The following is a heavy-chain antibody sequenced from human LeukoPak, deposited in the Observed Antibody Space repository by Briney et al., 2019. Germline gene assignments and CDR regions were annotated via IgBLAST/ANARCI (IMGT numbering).Heavy chain of an antibody. V-gene: IGHV3-30*18. J-gene: IGHJ6*02. CDR1: GFTFSSYG. CDR2: ISYDGSNK. CDR3: AKDLLPKAQPPYYYGMDV. Sequence: GGSLRLSCAASGFTFSSYGMHWVRQAPGKGLEWVAVISYDGSNKYYADSVKGRFTISRDNSKNTLYLQMNSLRAEDTGVYYCAKDLLPKAQPPYYYGMDVWGQGTTVTVSS. D-gene: IGHD1-26*01.